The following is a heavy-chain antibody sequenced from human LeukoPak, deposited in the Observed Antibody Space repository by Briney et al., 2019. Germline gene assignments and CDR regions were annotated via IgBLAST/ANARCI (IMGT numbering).Heavy chain of an antibody. CDR2: TYYRSKWYN. CDR1: GDSVSSNTAA. Sequence: SQTLSLTFALSGDSVSSNTAAWNWIRQSPSRGLEWLGRTYYRSKWYNNYAVSVKSRISINPDTSKNQFSLQLKSVTPEDTAVYYCAREQTGDQNFDYWGQGTLVTVSS. D-gene: IGHD7-27*01. J-gene: IGHJ4*02. V-gene: IGHV6-1*01. CDR3: AREQTGDQNFDY.